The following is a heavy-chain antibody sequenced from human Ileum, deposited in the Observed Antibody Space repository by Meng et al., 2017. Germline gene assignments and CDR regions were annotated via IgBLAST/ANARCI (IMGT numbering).Heavy chain of an antibody. CDR2: IYSSGST. CDR3: ARGPGRGSGSGSFDY. Sequence: VQVQGSGPGLVKPPQTLSLTCTVSGGSISSGGFYWSWIRQHPGKGLEWIGYIYSSGSTYYNPSLKSLVSISVDTSKNQFSLKLSSVTAADTAVYYCARGPGRGSGSGSFDYWGQGTLVTVSS. D-gene: IGHD3-10*01. J-gene: IGHJ4*02. V-gene: IGHV4-31*01. CDR1: GGSISSGGFY.